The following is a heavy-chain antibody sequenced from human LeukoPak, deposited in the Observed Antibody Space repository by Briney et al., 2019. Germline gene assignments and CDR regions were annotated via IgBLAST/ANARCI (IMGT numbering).Heavy chain of an antibody. CDR2: INSDGSST. CDR3: ARDTRGLYYFDY. D-gene: IGHD1-26*01. Sequence: GGSLRLSCAASGFTFSSYWMHWVRQAPGKGLVWVPRINSDGSSTSYADSVKGRFTISRDNAKNTLYLQMNSLRAEDTAVYYCARDTRGLYYFDYWGQGTLVTVSS. CDR1: GFTFSSYW. J-gene: IGHJ4*02. V-gene: IGHV3-74*01.